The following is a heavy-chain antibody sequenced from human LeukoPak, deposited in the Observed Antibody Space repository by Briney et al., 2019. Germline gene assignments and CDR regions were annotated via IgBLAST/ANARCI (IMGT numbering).Heavy chain of an antibody. Sequence: GSLTLSCAASGFTLSSYAMSWVRQAPGQGLEWVSGIGGSGAITYYADSVKGRFTISRDNSKNTLYLQMSSLRAEDTAVYYCGRDGVPPCGADCPAFDYWGQGTLVTVSS. CDR1: GFTLSSYA. V-gene: IGHV3-23*01. J-gene: IGHJ4*02. D-gene: IGHD2-21*02. CDR2: IGGSGAIT. CDR3: GRDGVPPCGADCPAFDY.